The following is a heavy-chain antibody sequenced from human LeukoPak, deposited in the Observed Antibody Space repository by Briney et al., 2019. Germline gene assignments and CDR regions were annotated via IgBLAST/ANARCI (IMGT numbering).Heavy chain of an antibody. J-gene: IGHJ4*02. V-gene: IGHV4-39*01. CDR3: ARVLGHLSYYFDY. Sequence: SETLSLTCTVSGGSISSSSYYWGWIRQPPGKGLEWIGSIYYSGSTYYNPSLKSRVTISVDTSKNQFSLKLSSVTAADTAVYYCARVLGHLSYYFDYWGQGTLVTVSS. CDR1: GGSISSSSYY. D-gene: IGHD1-26*01. CDR2: IYYSGST.